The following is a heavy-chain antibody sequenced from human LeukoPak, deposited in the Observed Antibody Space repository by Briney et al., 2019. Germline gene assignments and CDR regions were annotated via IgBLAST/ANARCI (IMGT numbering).Heavy chain of an antibody. D-gene: IGHD3-10*01. J-gene: IGHJ4*02. CDR1: GFTFKNYE. CDR2: IRSSGTTI. V-gene: IGHV3-48*03. Sequence: GGSLRLSCAASGFTFKNYEMHWVRQAPGKGLEWLSYIRSSGTTIYYADSVKGRFTMSRDNANNSLYLQMNSLRAEDTAICYCARGRYYGSGSYCDYWGQGTLVTVSS. CDR3: ARGRYYGSGSYCDY.